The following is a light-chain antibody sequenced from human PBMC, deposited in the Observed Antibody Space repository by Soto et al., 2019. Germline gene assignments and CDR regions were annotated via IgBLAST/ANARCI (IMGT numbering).Light chain of an antibody. CDR2: AAS. CDR1: QDIRNE. CDR3: QQSYSTLT. Sequence: IPMNQSPSSLSASVGDTVTITSRASQDIRNELGWYQQKSGKAPKLLIYAASGLHSGVPSRFSGSGSGTDFTFAVSSLQPEDFATYCWQQSYSTLTFGVGTKVDIK. V-gene: IGKV1-39*01. J-gene: IGKJ4*02.